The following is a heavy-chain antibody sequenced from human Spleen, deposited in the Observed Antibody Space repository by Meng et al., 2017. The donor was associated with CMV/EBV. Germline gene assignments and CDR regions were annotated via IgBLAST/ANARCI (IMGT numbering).Heavy chain of an antibody. CDR3: ARDMGPYSDYLYYLDY. Sequence: ASVKVSCKASGYTFTGYYMHWVRQAPGQGLEWMGWINPDSGGTNYAQKFQGRVTMTRDTSISTAYMELSRLRSDDTAVYYCARDMGPYSDYLYYLDYWGQGTVVTVSS. CDR2: INPDSGGT. J-gene: IGHJ4*02. V-gene: IGHV1-2*02. CDR1: GYTFTGYY. D-gene: IGHD4-11*01.